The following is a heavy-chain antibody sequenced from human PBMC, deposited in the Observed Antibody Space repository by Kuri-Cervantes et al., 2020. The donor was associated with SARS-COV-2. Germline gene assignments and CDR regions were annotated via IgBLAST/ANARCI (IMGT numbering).Heavy chain of an antibody. J-gene: IGHJ4*02. CDR2: TYSGGST. Sequence: GSLRLSCSVSSGSISNYYWNWIRQPAGKGLEWIGRTYSGGSTNYNPSLKSRVTMSVDTSKNQFSLNLYSVTAADTAVYFCVRGWKWELLRWGRGIPVTVSS. D-gene: IGHD1-26*01. V-gene: IGHV4-4*07. CDR1: SGSISNYY. CDR3: VRGWKWELLR.